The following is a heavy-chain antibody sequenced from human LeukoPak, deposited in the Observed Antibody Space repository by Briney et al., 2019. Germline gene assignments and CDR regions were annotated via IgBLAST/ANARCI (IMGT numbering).Heavy chain of an antibody. D-gene: IGHD1-14*01. CDR2: INPNSGGT. CDR3: ARIGIKHYYYYMDV. CDR1: GYTFTGYY. J-gene: IGHJ6*03. V-gene: IGHV1-2*02. Sequence: ASVKVSCKASGYTFTGYYMHWVRQAPGQGLEWMGWINPNSGGTNYAQKFQGRVTMTRDTSISTAYMELGRLRSDDTAVYYCARIGIKHYYYYMDVWGKGTTVTISS.